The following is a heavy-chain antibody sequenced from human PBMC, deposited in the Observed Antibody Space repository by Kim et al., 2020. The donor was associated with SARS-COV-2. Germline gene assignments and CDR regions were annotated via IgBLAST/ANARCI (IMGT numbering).Heavy chain of an antibody. J-gene: IGHJ6*02. V-gene: IGHV1-2*06. D-gene: IGHD6-13*01. CDR3: ASWGFRAGPLAYYYYGMDV. CDR2: INPNSGGT. CDR1: GYTFTGYY. Sequence: ASVKVSCKASGYTFTGYYMHWVRQAPGQGLEWMGRINPNSGGTNYAQKFQGRVTMTRNTSISTAYMELSRLRSDDTAVYYCASWGFRAGPLAYYYYGMDVWGQGTTVTVSS.